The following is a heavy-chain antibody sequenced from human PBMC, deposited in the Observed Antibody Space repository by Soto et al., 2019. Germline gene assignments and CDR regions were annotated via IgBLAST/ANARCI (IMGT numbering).Heavy chain of an antibody. CDR3: AKSSRIGGWYDY. J-gene: IGHJ4*02. D-gene: IGHD6-19*01. CDR2: ISRNSDSI. Sequence: EVQLVESGGGLVQPGRSLRLSCAASGFTFDNYAMHWVRQTPGKGVEWVSGISRNSDSIGYGDSVKGRFTISRDNAKNFLYLQMNSLRPDDTALYYCAKSSRIGGWYDYWGQGTLVTVSS. V-gene: IGHV3-9*01. CDR1: GFTFDNYA.